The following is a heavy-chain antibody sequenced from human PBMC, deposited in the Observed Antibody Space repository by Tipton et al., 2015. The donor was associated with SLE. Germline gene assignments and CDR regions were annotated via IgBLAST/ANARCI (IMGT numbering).Heavy chain of an antibody. CDR3: ARRADDYSNWFDP. D-gene: IGHD4-11*01. Sequence: TLSLTCTVSGGSISSTGYYWGWIRQPPGKGLEWIGEINHSGSTNYNPSLKSRVTISVDTSTNQFSLELSSMTAADTAVYFCARRADDYSNWFDPWGHGTQVSVSS. J-gene: IGHJ5*02. CDR1: GGSISSTGYY. CDR2: INHSGST. V-gene: IGHV4-39*07.